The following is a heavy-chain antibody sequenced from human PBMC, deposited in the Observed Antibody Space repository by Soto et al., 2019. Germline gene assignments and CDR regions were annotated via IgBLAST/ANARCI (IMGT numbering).Heavy chain of an antibody. D-gene: IGHD5-18*01. CDR3: LSDRGYGHASVPYS. Sequence: QAQLVESGGGVVQPGRSLRLSCAASGFTFSSYGMHWVRQAPGTGLEWVAVISYDGGLQHYADSVKGRFTISRDNSKNMVLLQMNSLRAWDPAGYYWLSDRGYGHASVPYSWGQGTLVSVSS. CDR1: GFTFSSYG. V-gene: IGHV3-30*03. CDR2: ISYDGGLQ. J-gene: IGHJ4*02.